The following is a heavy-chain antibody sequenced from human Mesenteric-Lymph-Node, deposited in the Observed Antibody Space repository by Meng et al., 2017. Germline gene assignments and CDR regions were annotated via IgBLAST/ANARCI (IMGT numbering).Heavy chain of an antibody. J-gene: IGHJ6*02. D-gene: IGHD2-2*01. V-gene: IGHV5-51*01. CDR1: GYSFTSYW. CDR3: ARLRYQLLFGARGMDV. Sequence: GESLKISCKGSGYSFTSYWIGWVRQMPGKGLEWMGIIYPGDSDTRYSPSFQGQVTISADKSISTAYLQWSSLKASDTAMYHCARLRYQLLFGARGMDVWGQGNTVTVSS. CDR2: IYPGDSDT.